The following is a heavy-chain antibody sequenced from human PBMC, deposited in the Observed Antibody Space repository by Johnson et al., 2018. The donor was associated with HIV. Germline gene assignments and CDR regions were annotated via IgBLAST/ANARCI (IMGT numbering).Heavy chain of an antibody. CDR1: GFTFDDYG. CDR3: ARDLLWYSGSQLEAFDI. V-gene: IGHV3-30*03. CDR2: ISYDGSNK. D-gene: IGHD1-26*01. J-gene: IGHJ3*02. Sequence: QVQLVESGGGVVQPGGSLRLSCAASGFTFDDYGMSWVRQAPGKGLEWVAVISYDGSNKYYADSVKGRFTISRDNSKNTLYLQMNSLRAEDTAVYYCARDLLWYSGSQLEAFDIWGQGTMVTVSS.